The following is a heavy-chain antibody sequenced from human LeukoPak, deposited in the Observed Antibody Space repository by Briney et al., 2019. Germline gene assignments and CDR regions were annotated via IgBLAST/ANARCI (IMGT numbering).Heavy chain of an antibody. Sequence: SETLSLTCTVSGVSISSRNYYWNWIRQPPGKGLEWIGYIYYSGSTYYNPSLKSRIIISADMSKNQSSLKLSSVTAADTAVYYCARVFPDGWGQGTLVTVSS. CDR2: IYYSGST. CDR3: ARVFPDG. CDR1: GVSISSRNYY. V-gene: IGHV4-30-4*01. D-gene: IGHD3-9*01. J-gene: IGHJ4*02.